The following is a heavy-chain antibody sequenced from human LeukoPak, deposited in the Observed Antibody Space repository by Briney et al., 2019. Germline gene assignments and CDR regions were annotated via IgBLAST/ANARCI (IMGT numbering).Heavy chain of an antibody. D-gene: IGHD2/OR15-2a*01. CDR1: GFSLSSHG. Sequence: GGTLRLSCVVSGFSLSSHGMHWVRQAPGKGRKDVSAISSNGISTFYANSVKGRFPVSRDDSKNTVYLQMGSLRAEDMAVYYCVKWTTYYFALWGRGALVTVSS. J-gene: IGHJ2*01. CDR3: VKWTTYYFAL. V-gene: IGHV3-64*01. CDR2: ISSNGIST.